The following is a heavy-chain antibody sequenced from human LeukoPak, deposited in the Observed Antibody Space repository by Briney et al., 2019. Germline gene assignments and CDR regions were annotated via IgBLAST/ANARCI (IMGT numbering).Heavy chain of an antibody. J-gene: IGHJ4*02. CDR3: ARSPNSNVDTAMPFDY. V-gene: IGHV4-59*08. Sequence: SETLSLTCTVSGGSISSYYWSWIRQPPGKGLEWIGYIYYSGSTNYNPSLKSRVTISVDTSKNQFSLKLSSVTAADTAVYYCARSPNSNVDTAMPFDYWGQGTLVTVSS. D-gene: IGHD5-18*01. CDR1: GGSISSYY. CDR2: IYYSGST.